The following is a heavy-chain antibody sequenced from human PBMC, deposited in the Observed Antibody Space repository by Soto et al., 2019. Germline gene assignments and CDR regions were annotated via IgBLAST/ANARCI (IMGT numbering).Heavy chain of an antibody. CDR1: GGTFSSYT. D-gene: IGHD4-17*01. CDR2: IIPILGIA. Sequence: QVQLVQSGAEVKKPGSSVKVSCKASGGTFSSYTISWVRQAPGQGLEWMGRIIPILGIANYAQKFQGRVTITADKSTSTAYMELSHLRSEDTAVYYCARDPRTYGDYVGYFDYWGQGTLVTASS. V-gene: IGHV1-69*08. J-gene: IGHJ4*02. CDR3: ARDPRTYGDYVGYFDY.